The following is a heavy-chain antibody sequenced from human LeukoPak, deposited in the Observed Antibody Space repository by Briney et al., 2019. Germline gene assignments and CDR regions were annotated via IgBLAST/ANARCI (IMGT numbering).Heavy chain of an antibody. CDR1: GFTFSSYE. Sequence: GGSLRLSCAASGFTFSSYEMNWVRQAPGKGLEWVSYISSSGSTIYYADSVKGRFTISRDNAKNSLYLQMNSLRAEDTAVYYCATDIKDGSGIEYGMDVWGQGTTVTVSS. D-gene: IGHD3-10*01. CDR3: ATDIKDGSGIEYGMDV. V-gene: IGHV3-48*03. CDR2: ISSSGSTI. J-gene: IGHJ6*02.